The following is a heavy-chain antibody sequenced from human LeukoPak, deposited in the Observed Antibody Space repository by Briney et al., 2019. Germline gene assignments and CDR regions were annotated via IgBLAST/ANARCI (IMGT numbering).Heavy chain of an antibody. Sequence: PSETLSLTCTVSGGSISSYYWSWIRQPAGKGLEWIGRIYTSGSTNYNPSLKSRVTISVDTSKNQFSLKLSSVTAADTAVYYCARTTPSSSWYRYYFDYWGQGTLVTVSS. CDR3: ARTTPSSSWYRYYFDY. D-gene: IGHD6-13*01. V-gene: IGHV4-4*07. CDR1: GGSISSYY. CDR2: IYTSGST. J-gene: IGHJ4*02.